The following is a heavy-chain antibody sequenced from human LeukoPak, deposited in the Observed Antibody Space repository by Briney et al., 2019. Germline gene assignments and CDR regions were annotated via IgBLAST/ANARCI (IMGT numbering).Heavy chain of an antibody. J-gene: IGHJ4*02. CDR1: GFTFSSYS. CDR2: ISSSSSYI. V-gene: IGHV3-21*01. Sequence: GGSLRLSCAASGFTFSSYSMNWVRQAPGKGLEWVSSISSSSSYIYYTDSVKGRFTISRDNAKNSLYLQTNSLRAEDTAVYHCARAYSGYSAPDYWGQGTLVTVSS. CDR3: ARAYSGYSAPDY. D-gene: IGHD5-12*01.